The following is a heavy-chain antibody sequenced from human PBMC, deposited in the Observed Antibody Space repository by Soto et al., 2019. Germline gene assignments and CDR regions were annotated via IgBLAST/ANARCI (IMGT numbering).Heavy chain of an antibody. CDR2: IIPIFGTA. CDR1: GGTFSSYA. D-gene: IGHD3-22*01. Sequence: GASVKVSCKASGGTFSSYAISWVRQAPGQGLEWMGGIIPIFGTANYAQKSQGRVTITADESTSTAYMELSSLRSEDTAVYYCARDVDSRLDYWGQGTLVTVSS. CDR3: ARDVDSRLDY. J-gene: IGHJ4*02. V-gene: IGHV1-69*13.